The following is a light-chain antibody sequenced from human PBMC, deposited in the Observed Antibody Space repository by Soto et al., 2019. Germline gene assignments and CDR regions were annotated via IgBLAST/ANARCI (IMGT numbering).Light chain of an antibody. V-gene: IGKV1-33*01. Sequence: DIQMTQSPSSLSASVGDRVTITCQASQDIKNYLNWYQQKPGKAPNLLIYDASNLKTGVPSRFSGSGSGTHFTFTISSLQPEDIATYYCEHYDHLPPLSFGGGTKVEIK. CDR2: DAS. J-gene: IGKJ4*01. CDR3: EHYDHLPPLS. CDR1: QDIKNY.